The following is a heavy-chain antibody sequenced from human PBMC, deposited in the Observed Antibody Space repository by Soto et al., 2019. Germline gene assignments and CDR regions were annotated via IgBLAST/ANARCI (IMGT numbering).Heavy chain of an antibody. V-gene: IGHV1-24*01. Sequence: ASVKVSCKVSGYTLTELSMHWVRQAPGKGLEWMGGFDPEGGETIYAQKFQGRVTMTEDTSTDTAYMELSSLRSEDTAVYYCATVVSGGSYTYYFDYWGQGTLVTVSS. CDR1: GYTLTELS. CDR2: FDPEGGET. J-gene: IGHJ4*02. CDR3: ATVVSGGSYTYYFDY. D-gene: IGHD1-26*01.